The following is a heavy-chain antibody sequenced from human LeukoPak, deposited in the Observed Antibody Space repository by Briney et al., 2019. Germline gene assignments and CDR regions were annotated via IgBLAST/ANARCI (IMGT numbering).Heavy chain of an antibody. V-gene: IGHV4-4*07. CDR1: GSSISGSY. Sequence: SETLSLTCTVSGSSISGSYWSWLRQPAGKGLEWIGRVDSSGNTKYNPPLKSRVTMSVDTSKNQFSLNLSSLTAAETAVYFCARGGAAPGIFDYWGQGTLAPVSS. D-gene: IGHD6-13*01. CDR2: VDSSGNT. CDR3: ARGGAAPGIFDY. J-gene: IGHJ4*02.